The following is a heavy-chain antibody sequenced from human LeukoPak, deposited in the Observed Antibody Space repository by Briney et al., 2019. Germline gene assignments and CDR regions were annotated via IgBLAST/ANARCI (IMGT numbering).Heavy chain of an antibody. CDR2: ISYDGSNK. D-gene: IGHD3-22*01. V-gene: IGHV3-30*18. CDR1: GFTFSSYG. J-gene: IGHJ3*02. CDR3: AKESSYYDTRGNAFDN. Sequence: GGSLRLSCAVSGFTFSSYGMHWVRQAPGKGLEWVAVISYDGSNKYYADSVKGRFTISRDNSKNTLYLQMNSVRAEDTAVYYCAKESSYYDTRGNAFDNWGQGTMVTVSS.